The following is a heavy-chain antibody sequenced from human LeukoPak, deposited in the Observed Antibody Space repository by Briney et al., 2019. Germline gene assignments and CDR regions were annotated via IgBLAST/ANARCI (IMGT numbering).Heavy chain of an antibody. CDR3: ARFSYDSSGYYSDY. J-gene: IGHJ4*02. V-gene: IGHV4-59*01. Sequence: SETLSLTCTVSGGSISSYYWSWIRQPPGKGLEWIGYIYYSGSTNYNPSLKSRVTISVDTSKNQFSLKLSSVTAADTAVYYCARFSYDSSGYYSDYWGQGTLVTVSS. D-gene: IGHD3-22*01. CDR2: IYYSGST. CDR1: GGSISSYY.